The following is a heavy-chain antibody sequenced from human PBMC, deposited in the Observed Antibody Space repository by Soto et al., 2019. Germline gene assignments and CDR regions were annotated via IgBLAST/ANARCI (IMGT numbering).Heavy chain of an antibody. CDR1: GFTFSSYG. CDR3: AREKNYDILTGYYIVHYYYGMDV. V-gene: IGHV3-33*01. D-gene: IGHD3-9*01. CDR2: IWYDGSNK. Sequence: QVQLVESGGGVVQPGRSLRLSCAASGFTFSSYGMQWVRQAPGKGLEWVAVIWYDGSNKYYADSVKGRFTISRDNSKNPLYLQMNSLRAEDTAVYYCAREKNYDILTGYYIVHYYYGMDVWGQGTTVTVSS. J-gene: IGHJ6*02.